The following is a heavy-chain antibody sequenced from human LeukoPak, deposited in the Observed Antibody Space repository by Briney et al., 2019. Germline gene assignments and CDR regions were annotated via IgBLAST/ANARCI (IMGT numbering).Heavy chain of an antibody. CDR3: AREGKYGGNPFDY. D-gene: IGHD4-23*01. J-gene: IGHJ4*02. CDR2: INPNSGGT. Sequence: GASVKVSCKASGYTFTGYYMHWVRQAPGQGLEWMGWINPNSGGTNYAQKFQGRVTMTRDTSISTAYMELSRLRSDDTAVYFCAREGKYGGNPFDYWGQGTLVTVSS. V-gene: IGHV1-2*02. CDR1: GYTFTGYY.